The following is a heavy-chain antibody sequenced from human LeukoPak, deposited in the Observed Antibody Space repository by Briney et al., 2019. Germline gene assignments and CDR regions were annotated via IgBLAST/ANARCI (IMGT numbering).Heavy chain of an antibody. CDR3: AREGAYGDHGGIWFDP. J-gene: IGHJ5*02. Sequence: SVKVSCKASGGTFSSYAISWVRQAPGQGLEWMGGIIPIFGTANYAQKFQGRVTITADKSTSTAYMELSSLRSEDTAVYYCAREGAYGDHGGIWFDPWGQGTLVTVSS. D-gene: IGHD4-17*01. CDR1: GGTFSSYA. V-gene: IGHV1-69*06. CDR2: IIPIFGTA.